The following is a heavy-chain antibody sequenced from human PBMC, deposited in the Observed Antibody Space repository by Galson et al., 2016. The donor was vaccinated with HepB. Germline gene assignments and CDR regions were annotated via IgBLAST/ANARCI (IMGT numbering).Heavy chain of an antibody. CDR2: ITHTGSP. CDR1: GESFSGYF. V-gene: IGHV4-34*01. Sequence: SETLSLTCAVSGESFSGYFWTWIRQPPGKGLAWIGEITHTGSPNYNASLKSRVTISVDTSKSHFSLTLNSVTAADTAVDYWARGPHSDWPLGAYWGQGTLVTVSS. J-gene: IGHJ4*02. CDR3: ARGPHSDWPLGAY. D-gene: IGHD6-19*01.